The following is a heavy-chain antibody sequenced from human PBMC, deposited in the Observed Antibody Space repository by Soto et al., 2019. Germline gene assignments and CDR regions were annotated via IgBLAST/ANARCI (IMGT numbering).Heavy chain of an antibody. J-gene: IGHJ4*02. CDR2: IVVGSGNT. CDR3: AAALLWFGEFSTAFDS. Sequence: QMQLVQSGPEVKKPGTSVKVSCKASGFTFTSSAMQWVRQARGQRLEWIGWIVVGSGNTNYAQMFQERVTITRDMSTSTSYMELSSLRSEDTAVYYCAAALLWFGEFSTAFDSWGQGTLVTVSS. CDR1: GFTFTSSA. V-gene: IGHV1-58*02. D-gene: IGHD3-10*01.